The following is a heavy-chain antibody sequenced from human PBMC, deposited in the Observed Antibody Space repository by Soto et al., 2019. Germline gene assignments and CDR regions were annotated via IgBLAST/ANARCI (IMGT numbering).Heavy chain of an antibody. D-gene: IGHD2-15*01. CDR2: IKSKTDGGTT. CDR3: TTVVVVVAATDYYYYMDV. J-gene: IGHJ6*03. CDR1: GFTFSNAW. V-gene: IGHV3-15*01. Sequence: EVQLVESGGGLVKPGGSLRLSCAASGFTFSNAWMSWVRQAPGKGLEWVGRIKSKTDGGTTDYAAPVKGRFTISRDDSKNTLYLQMNILKTEDTAVYYCTTVVVVVAATDYYYYMDVWGKGTTVTVSS.